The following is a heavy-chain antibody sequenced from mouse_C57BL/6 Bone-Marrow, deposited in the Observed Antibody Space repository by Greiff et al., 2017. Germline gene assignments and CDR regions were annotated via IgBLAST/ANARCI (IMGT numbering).Heavy chain of an antibody. CDR2: IDPETGGT. V-gene: IGHV1-15*01. CDR1: GYTFTDYE. Sequence: VQLQQSGAELVRPGASVTLSCKASGYTFTDYEMHWVKQTPVHGLEWIGAIDPETGGTAYNQKFKGKAILTADKSSSTAYMELRSLTSEDSAVYCCARGDYDGPLDYWGQGTTLTVSS. J-gene: IGHJ2*01. D-gene: IGHD2-4*01. CDR3: ARGDYDGPLDY.